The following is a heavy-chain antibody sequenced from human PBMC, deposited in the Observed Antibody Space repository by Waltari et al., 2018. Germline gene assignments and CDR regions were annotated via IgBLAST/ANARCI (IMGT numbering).Heavy chain of an antibody. J-gene: IGHJ4*02. CDR2: IKQDGSEK. V-gene: IGHV3-7*04. CDR1: GFTFSNYW. D-gene: IGHD1-20*01. CDR3: ARITRNSPPDY. Sequence: EVQLVESGGGLVQPGGSLRLSCAASGFTFSNYWMNWVRQAPGKGLEWVANIKQDGSEKKYVDSVKDRFTISRDNAKNSLYLQMSSLRAEDTALYYCARITRNSPPDYWGQGTLVTVSS.